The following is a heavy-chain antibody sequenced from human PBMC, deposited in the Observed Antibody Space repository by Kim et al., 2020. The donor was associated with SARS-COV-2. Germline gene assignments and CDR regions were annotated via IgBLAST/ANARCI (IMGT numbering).Heavy chain of an antibody. V-gene: IGHV3-53*01. Sequence: GGSLRLSCAASGFTVSSNYMSWVRQAPGKGLEWVSVIYSGGSTYYADSVKGRFTISRDNSKNTLYLQMNSLRAEDTAVYYCARERNYYDSSGIDYWGQGTLVTVSS. CDR2: IYSGGST. CDR1: GFTVSSNY. J-gene: IGHJ4*02. D-gene: IGHD3-22*01. CDR3: ARERNYYDSSGIDY.